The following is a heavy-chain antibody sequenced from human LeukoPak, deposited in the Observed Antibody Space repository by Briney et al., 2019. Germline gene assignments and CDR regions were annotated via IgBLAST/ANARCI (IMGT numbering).Heavy chain of an antibody. CDR3: AKWGFGAYVSGGYYWPTKYDF. Sequence: SETLSLTCTVSGGSISSSSHYWAWLRQPPGKGLEWIGSMFSGGNTYYNPSLKSRVTMSVDTSKNQFSLRLSSVIAADTAVYFCAKWGFGAYVSGGYYWPTKYDFWGQGPLVTVSP. CDR1: GGSISSSSHY. CDR2: MFSGGNT. D-gene: IGHD3-22*01. V-gene: IGHV4-39*01. J-gene: IGHJ4*02.